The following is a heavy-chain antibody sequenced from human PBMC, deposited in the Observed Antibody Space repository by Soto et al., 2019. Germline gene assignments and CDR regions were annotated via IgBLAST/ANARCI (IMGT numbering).Heavy chain of an antibody. Sequence: GASVKVSCKASGYTFTSYGISWVRQAPGQGLEWMGWISAYNGNTNYAQKLQGRVTMTTDTSTSTAYMELRSLRSDYTALYYCARATNYYDSSGYYDYWGQGTLVTVSS. CDR2: ISAYNGNT. V-gene: IGHV1-18*01. CDR3: ARATNYYDSSGYYDY. J-gene: IGHJ4*02. CDR1: GYTFTSYG. D-gene: IGHD3-22*01.